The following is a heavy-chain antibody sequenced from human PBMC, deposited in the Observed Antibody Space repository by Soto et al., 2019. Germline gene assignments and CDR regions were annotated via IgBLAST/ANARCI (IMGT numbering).Heavy chain of an antibody. CDR3: ARDSWITFGGLIVTDPGFDY. Sequence: ASLKVSCKASGYTFTSYGISWVRQAPGQGLEWMGWIGAYNGNTNYAQKLQGRVTMTTDTSTSTAYMELRSLRSDDTAVYYCARDSWITFGGLIVTDPGFDYWGQGTLVNVSS. CDR1: GYTFTSYG. V-gene: IGHV1-18*01. J-gene: IGHJ4*02. CDR2: IGAYNGNT. D-gene: IGHD3-16*02.